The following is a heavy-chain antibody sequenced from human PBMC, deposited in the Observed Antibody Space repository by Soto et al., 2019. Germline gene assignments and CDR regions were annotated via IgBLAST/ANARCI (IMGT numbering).Heavy chain of an antibody. J-gene: IGHJ4*02. V-gene: IGHV3-7*01. Sequence: EVQLVESGGGLVQPGGSLRLSCAASGLTFSSSWMSWARQAPGKGLDWVANIKQDGSEKYYLDSVKGRFTISRDNAKNSLYLQMNSLRAEDTAVYYCARDLGYQTLDYWGQGTLVTVSS. D-gene: IGHD6-25*01. CDR1: GLTFSSSW. CDR2: IKQDGSEK. CDR3: ARDLGYQTLDY.